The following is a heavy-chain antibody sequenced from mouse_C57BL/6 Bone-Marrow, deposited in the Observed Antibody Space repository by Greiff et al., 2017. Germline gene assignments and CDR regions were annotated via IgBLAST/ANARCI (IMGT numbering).Heavy chain of an antibody. Sequence: QVQLQQPGAELVKPGASVKMSCKASGYTFTSYWITWVKQRPGQGLEWIGDIYPGSGSTNYNEKFKSKAPLTVDTSSSTAYRQLSSLTSEDSAVYYCARPYYSNYWYFDVWGTGTTVTVSS. CDR3: ARPYYSNYWYFDV. CDR2: IYPGSGST. D-gene: IGHD2-5*01. V-gene: IGHV1-55*01. J-gene: IGHJ1*03. CDR1: GYTFTSYW.